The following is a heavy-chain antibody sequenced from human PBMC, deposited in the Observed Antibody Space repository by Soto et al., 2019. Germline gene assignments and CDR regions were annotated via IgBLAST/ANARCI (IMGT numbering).Heavy chain of an antibody. V-gene: IGHV4-61*08. CDR3: ASGWGYCSGGSCWGTGWFDP. CDR2: IYYSGST. Sequence: SETLSLTCTVSGGSISSGGYYWSWILQPPGKGLEWIVYIYYSGSTNYNPSLKSRVTISVDTSKNQFSLKLSSVTAADTAVYYCASGWGYCSGGSCWGTGWFDPWGHGTLVTVSS. CDR1: GGSISSGGYY. J-gene: IGHJ5*02. D-gene: IGHD2-15*01.